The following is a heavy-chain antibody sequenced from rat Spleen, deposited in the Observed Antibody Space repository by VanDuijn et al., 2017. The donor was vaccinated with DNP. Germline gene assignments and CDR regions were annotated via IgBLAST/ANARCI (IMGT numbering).Heavy chain of an antibody. D-gene: IGHD1-11*01. CDR2: ITNSGGST. Sequence: EVQLVESGGGLVQPGRSLKLSCAASGFTFSNYGMAWVRQAPTKGLEWVASITNSGGSTYYRDSVKGRFTISRDNAKSTLYLQMDSLRSEDTATYYCAKDKKGGYVMDAWGQGASVTVSS. J-gene: IGHJ4*01. V-gene: IGHV5S13*01. CDR3: AKDKKGGYVMDA. CDR1: GFTFSNYG.